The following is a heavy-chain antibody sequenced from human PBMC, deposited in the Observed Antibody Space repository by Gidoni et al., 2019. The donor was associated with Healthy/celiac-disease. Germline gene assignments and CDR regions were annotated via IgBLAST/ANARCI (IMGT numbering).Heavy chain of an antibody. Sequence: EVQLVESGGGLVKPGGSLRLSCAASGFTFSSYSMNWVRQAPGKGLEWVSSISSSSSYIYYADSVKGRFTISRYNAKNALYLQMNSLRAEDTAVYYCARSRGVAATPFQHWGQGTLVTVSS. CDR2: ISSSSSYI. CDR1: GFTFSSYS. J-gene: IGHJ1*01. CDR3: ARSRGVAATPFQH. V-gene: IGHV3-21*01. D-gene: IGHD2-15*01.